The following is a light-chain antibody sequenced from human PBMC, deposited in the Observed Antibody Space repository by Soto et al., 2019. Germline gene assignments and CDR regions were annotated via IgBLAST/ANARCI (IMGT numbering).Light chain of an antibody. CDR2: AAS. CDR3: QKYSSVIT. Sequence: DIQMTQSPSSLSASVGDRVTITCQASQGISNFLAWYQQKPGKVPKLLISAASTLQSGVPSRFSGSGSGTDFTLTSTSLQPEDVATYYCQKYSSVITFGQGTRLEIK. J-gene: IGKJ5*01. CDR1: QGISNF. V-gene: IGKV1-27*01.